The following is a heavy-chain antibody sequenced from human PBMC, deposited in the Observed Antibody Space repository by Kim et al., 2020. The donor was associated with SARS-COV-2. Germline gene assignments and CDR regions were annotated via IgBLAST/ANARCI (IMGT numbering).Heavy chain of an antibody. CDR1: GGSISSSSYY. Sequence: SETLSLTCTVSGGSISSSSYYWGWIRQPPGKGLEWIGCIYYSGSTYYNPSLKSRVTISVDTSKNQFSLKLSSVTAADTAVYYCASTMVRGVIIYYYYYYGVDVWGQGTTVTVSS. CDR3: ASTMVRGVIIYYYYYYGVDV. J-gene: IGHJ6*02. D-gene: IGHD3-10*01. CDR2: IYYSGST. V-gene: IGHV4-39*01.